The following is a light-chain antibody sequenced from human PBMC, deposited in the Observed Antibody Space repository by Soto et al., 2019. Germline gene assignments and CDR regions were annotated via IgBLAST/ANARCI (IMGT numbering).Light chain of an antibody. CDR2: GAS. Sequence: DIELTQSPGTLSLSPGERATLSCRASQSVSSSYLAWYQQRPGQAPRLLIYGASSRATGTTDRFSGSGSETDFTLSISRPEPEDFAVYYCQQYGSSPTFGQGTKVEIK. J-gene: IGKJ1*01. CDR1: QSVSSSY. CDR3: QQYGSSPT. V-gene: IGKV3-20*01.